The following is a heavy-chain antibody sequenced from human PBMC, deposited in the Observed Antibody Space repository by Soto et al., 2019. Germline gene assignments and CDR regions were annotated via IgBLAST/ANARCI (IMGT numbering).Heavy chain of an antibody. D-gene: IGHD3-3*01. CDR1: GFTFSSYG. Sequence: ESGGGVVQPGRSLRLSCAASGFTFSSYGMHWVRQAPGKGLEWVAVIWYDGSNKYYADSVKGRFTISRDNSKNTLYLQMNSLRAEDTAVYYCARDRSTYYDFWSGRNYYGMDVWGQGTTVTVSS. CDR2: IWYDGSNK. CDR3: ARDRSTYYDFWSGRNYYGMDV. J-gene: IGHJ6*02. V-gene: IGHV3-33*01.